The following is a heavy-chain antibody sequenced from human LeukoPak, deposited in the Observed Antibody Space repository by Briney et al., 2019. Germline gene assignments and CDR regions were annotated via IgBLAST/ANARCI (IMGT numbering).Heavy chain of an antibody. V-gene: IGHV4-59*12. J-gene: IGHJ3*02. CDR2: IYYSGST. Sequence: KPSETLSLTCTVSGGSISSYYWSWIRQPPGKGLEWIGYIYYSGSTYYNPSLKSRVTISVDTSKNQFSLKLSSVTAADTAVYYCARELVASDAFDIWGQGTMVTVSS. CDR1: GGSISSYY. CDR3: ARELVASDAFDI. D-gene: IGHD5-12*01.